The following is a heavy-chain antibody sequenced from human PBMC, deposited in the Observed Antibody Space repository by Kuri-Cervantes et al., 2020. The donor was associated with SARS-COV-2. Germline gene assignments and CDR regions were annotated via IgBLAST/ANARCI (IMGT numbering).Heavy chain of an antibody. CDR3: ARSKGSSSSYYFDY. CDR2: IYYSGGT. D-gene: IGHD6-13*01. V-gene: IGHV4-39*01. CDR1: GGSISDGDCY. Sequence: SETLSLTCTVSGGSISDGDCYWGWFRQPPGKGLEWIGNIYYSGGTSYNPSLQSRVTISIDTSKSQFSLKLSSVTAADTAVYYCARSKGSSSSYYFDYWGQGTLVTVSS. J-gene: IGHJ4*02.